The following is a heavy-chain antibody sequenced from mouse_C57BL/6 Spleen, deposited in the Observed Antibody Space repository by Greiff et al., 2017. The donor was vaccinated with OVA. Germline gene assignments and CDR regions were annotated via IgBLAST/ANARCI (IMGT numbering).Heavy chain of an antibody. D-gene: IGHD1-1*01. CDR1: GFSLTSYG. V-gene: IGHV2-5*01. CDR2: RWRGGST. CDR3: ATNYGSSYWYFDV. Sequence: QVQLKQSGPGLVQPSQSLSITCTVSGFSLTSYGVHWVRQSPGKGLEWLGVRWRGGSTDYNAAFMSRLSITKDNSKSQVFFKMNSLQADDTAIYYCATNYGSSYWYFDVWGTGTTVTVSS. J-gene: IGHJ1*03.